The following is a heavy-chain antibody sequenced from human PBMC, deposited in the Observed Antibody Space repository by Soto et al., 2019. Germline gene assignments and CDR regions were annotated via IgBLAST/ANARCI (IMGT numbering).Heavy chain of an antibody. CDR2: MNPNSGNT. D-gene: IGHD2-15*01. V-gene: IGHV1-8*01. J-gene: IGHJ3*01. Sequence: ASVKVSCKASGYTFTSYDISWVRQATGQGLEWMGWMNPNSGNTGYAQKFQGRVTMTRNTSISTAYMELSSLRSEDTAVYYCARGLLDCSGGSCYPHDWGQGTMVTVSS. CDR3: ARGLLDCSGGSCYPHD. CDR1: GYTFTSYD.